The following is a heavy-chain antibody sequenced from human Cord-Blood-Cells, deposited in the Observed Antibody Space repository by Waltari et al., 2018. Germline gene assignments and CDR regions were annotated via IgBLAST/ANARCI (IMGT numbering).Heavy chain of an antibody. CDR1: GFTFSSYA. CDR3: ARDSVRILTGSGADY. V-gene: IGHV3-30*04. J-gene: IGHJ4*02. Sequence: GGVVQPGRSLRLSCAASGFTFSSYAMHWVRQAPGKGLEWVAVISYDGSNKYYADSVKGRFTISRDNSKNTLYLQMNSLRAEDTAVYYCARDSVRILTGSGADYWGQGTLVTVSS. CDR2: ISYDGSNK. D-gene: IGHD3-9*01.